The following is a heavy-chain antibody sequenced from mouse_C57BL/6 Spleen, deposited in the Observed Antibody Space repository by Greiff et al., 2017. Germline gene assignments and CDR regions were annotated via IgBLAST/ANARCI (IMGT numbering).Heavy chain of an antibody. CDR1: GFNIKDYY. D-gene: IGHD1-1*01. CDR3: TTRITTVVEGNFGY. J-gene: IGHJ2*01. V-gene: IGHV14-1*01. Sequence: VQLQQSGAELVRPGASVKLSCTASGFNIKDYYMHWVKQRPEQGLEWIGRIDPEDGDTEYAPKFQGKATMTADTSSNTAYLQLSSLTSEDTAVYYCTTRITTVVEGNFGYWGNGTTLTASS. CDR2: IDPEDGDT.